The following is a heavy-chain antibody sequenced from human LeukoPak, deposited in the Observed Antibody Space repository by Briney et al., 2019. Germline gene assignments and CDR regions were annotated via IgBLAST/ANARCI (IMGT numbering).Heavy chain of an antibody. CDR1: GGSFSGYY. V-gene: IGHV4-34*01. CDR2: INHSGRT. J-gene: IGHJ6*03. D-gene: IGHD2-2*01. CDR3: ARAGVVAYHLYYFHMDV. Sequence: SETLSLTCAVSGGSFSGYYWSWIRQPPGKGLEWIGEINHSGRTNDNTSLKSRVTMSIDTSKNQFSLNLTSVTAADTAVYHCARAGVVAYHLYYFHMDVWGKGTTVTVSS.